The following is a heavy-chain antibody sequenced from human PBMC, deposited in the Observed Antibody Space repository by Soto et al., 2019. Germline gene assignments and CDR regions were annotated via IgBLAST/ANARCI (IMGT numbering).Heavy chain of an antibody. V-gene: IGHV3-30*18. CDR2: ISYDGSNK. Sequence: QVQLVESGGGVVQPGRSLRLSCAASGFTFSSYGMHWVRQAPGKGLEWVAVISYDGSNKYYADSVKGRFTISSDNSKNTLYLQLSSLRAADTAVYYCAKDTGNGWFDPWGQGTLVTVSS. J-gene: IGHJ5*02. CDR3: AKDTGNGWFDP. CDR1: GFTFSSYG. D-gene: IGHD2-8*01.